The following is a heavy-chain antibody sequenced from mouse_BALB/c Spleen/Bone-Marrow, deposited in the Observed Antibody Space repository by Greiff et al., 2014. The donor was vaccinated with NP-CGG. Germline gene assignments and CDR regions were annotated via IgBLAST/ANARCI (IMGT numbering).Heavy chain of an antibody. CDR3: ARDWDPFAY. J-gene: IGHJ3*01. CDR2: ILPGSGST. Sequence: QVQLKESGAELMKPGASVKISCKATGYTFSSYWIEWVKQRPGHGLEWIGEILPGSGSTNYNEKFKGKATFNADTSSNTAYMQLSSLTSEDSAVYYCARDWDPFAYWGQGTLVTASA. CDR1: GYTFSSYW. D-gene: IGHD4-1*01. V-gene: IGHV1-9*01.